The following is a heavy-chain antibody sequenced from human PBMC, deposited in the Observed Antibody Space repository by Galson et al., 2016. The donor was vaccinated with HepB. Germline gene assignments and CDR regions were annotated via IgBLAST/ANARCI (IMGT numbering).Heavy chain of an antibody. J-gene: IGHJ6*02. V-gene: IGHV5-10-1*01. D-gene: IGHD4-17*01. CDR3: ARALEYGSRNYYDYYVMDV. CDR1: GYRLTDYW. CDR2: IDPDDSYT. Sequence: QSGAEVKEPGESLRISCQGSGYRLTDYWITWVRQVPGKGLQWMGRIDPDDSYTNYSPSFQGHVTISVDKSINTAYLQWSTLKASDTAIYYCARALEYGSRNYYDYYVMDVWGPGTTVIVSS.